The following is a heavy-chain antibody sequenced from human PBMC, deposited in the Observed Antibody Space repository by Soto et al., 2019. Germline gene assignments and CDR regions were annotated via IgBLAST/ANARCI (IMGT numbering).Heavy chain of an antibody. CDR3: TTDLRNYYYYYGIDV. V-gene: IGHV3-15*07. CDR2: IKSKTDGGTT. J-gene: IGHJ6*02. Sequence: PGGSLRLSCAASGFTFSNAWMNWVRQAPGKGLEWVGRIKSKTDGGTTDYAAPVKGRFTISRDDSKNTLYLQMNSLKTEDTAVYYCTTDLRNYYYYYGIDVWGQGTTVTVSS. D-gene: IGHD1-1*01. CDR1: GFTFSNAW.